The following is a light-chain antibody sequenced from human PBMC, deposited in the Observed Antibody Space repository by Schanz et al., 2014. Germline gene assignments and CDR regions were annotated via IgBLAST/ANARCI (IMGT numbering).Light chain of an antibody. CDR1: SSDVGGYNF. V-gene: IGLV2-14*01. J-gene: IGLJ2*01. CDR3: TTYTNTVV. Sequence: QSALTQPASVSGSPGQSITISCTGTSSDVGGYNFVSWYQQHPGEAPKLMIYEVNKRPSGVPDRFSGSKSGNTASLAIIGLQSEDEADYYCTTYTNTVVFGGGTKLTVL. CDR2: EVN.